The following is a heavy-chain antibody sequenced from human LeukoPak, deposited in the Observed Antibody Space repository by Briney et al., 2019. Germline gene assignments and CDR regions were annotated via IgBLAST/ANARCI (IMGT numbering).Heavy chain of an antibody. Sequence: PGGSLRLSCAASGFTFSSYWMHWVRQAPGKGLVWVSGINSDGSTTGYAGSVKGRFTISRDNAKNTLYLQMNSLRAEDTAVYYCARGGYGAHMGWGQGILVTVSS. V-gene: IGHV3-74*01. D-gene: IGHD4/OR15-4a*01. CDR3: ARGGYGAHMG. CDR2: INSDGSTT. CDR1: GFTFSSYW. J-gene: IGHJ4*02.